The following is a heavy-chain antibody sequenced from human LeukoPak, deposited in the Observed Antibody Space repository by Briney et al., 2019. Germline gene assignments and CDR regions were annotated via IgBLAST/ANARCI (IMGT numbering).Heavy chain of an antibody. V-gene: IGHV1-69*05. CDR1: GGTFSSYA. CDR3: AITSLGKFGRGYSYGSPRTYFDY. CDR2: IIPIFGAP. Sequence: RGSSVKVSCKASGGTFSSYAISWVRQAPGQGLEWMGGIIPIFGAPNYAQKFQGRVTITTDGSTSTAYMELSSLRSEDTAVYYCAITSLGKFGRGYSYGSPRTYFDYRGQGTLVTVSS. J-gene: IGHJ4*02. D-gene: IGHD5-18*01.